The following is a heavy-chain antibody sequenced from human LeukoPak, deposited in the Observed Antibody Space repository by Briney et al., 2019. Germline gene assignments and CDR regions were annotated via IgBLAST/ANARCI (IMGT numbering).Heavy chain of an antibody. CDR3: ARRYDFWSNVIDY. CDR1: GFTFSTYD. D-gene: IGHD3-3*01. Sequence: GGSLRLSCAASGFTFSTYDMTWVRQAPGRGLEWVSGVTGSGGSTYYADSVKGRFTISRDNSKNTLYLQMNSLRAEDTAVYYCARRYDFWSNVIDYWGQGTLVTVSS. CDR2: VTGSGGST. J-gene: IGHJ4*02. V-gene: IGHV3-23*01.